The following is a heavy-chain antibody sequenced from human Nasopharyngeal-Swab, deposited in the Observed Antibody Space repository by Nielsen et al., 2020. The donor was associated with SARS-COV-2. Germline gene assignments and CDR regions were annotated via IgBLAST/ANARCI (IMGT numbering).Heavy chain of an antibody. CDR2: IIPIFGTA. Sequence: SVKVSCKASGGTFSSYAISWVRQAPGQGLEWMGGIIPIFGTATYAQKFQGRVTITADESTSTAYMELSSLRSEDTAVYYCARDSGSYPDDAFDIWGQGTMVTVSS. CDR1: GGTFSSYA. J-gene: IGHJ3*02. D-gene: IGHD1-26*01. CDR3: ARDSGSYPDDAFDI. V-gene: IGHV1-69*13.